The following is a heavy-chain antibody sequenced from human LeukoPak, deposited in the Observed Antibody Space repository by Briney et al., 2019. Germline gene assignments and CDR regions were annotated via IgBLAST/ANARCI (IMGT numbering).Heavy chain of an antibody. CDR3: AKDRYFGWLSPGPYYFDY. D-gene: IGHD3-9*01. Sequence: GGSLRLSCAASGFTFSSYGMHWVRQAPGKGLEWVAFIRYDGSNKYYADSVKGRFTISRDNSKNTLYLQMNSLRAEDTAVYYCAKDRYFGWLSPGPYYFDYWGQGTLITVSS. CDR1: GFTFSSYG. CDR2: IRYDGSNK. J-gene: IGHJ4*02. V-gene: IGHV3-30*02.